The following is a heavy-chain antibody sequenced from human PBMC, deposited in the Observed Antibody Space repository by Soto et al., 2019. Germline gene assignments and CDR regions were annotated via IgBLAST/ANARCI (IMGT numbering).Heavy chain of an antibody. D-gene: IGHD7-27*01. J-gene: IGHJ4*02. Sequence: GGSLRLSCAASGFTVSSNYMSWVRQAPGKVLEWVSVIYSGGSTYYADSVKGRLTISRDNSKNTLYLQMNSMRAEDTAVYYWSSVTKPRASNWGFDYWGQGTMVTVSS. CDR1: GFTVSSNY. V-gene: IGHV3-53*01. CDR3: SSVTKPRASNWGFDY. CDR2: IYSGGST.